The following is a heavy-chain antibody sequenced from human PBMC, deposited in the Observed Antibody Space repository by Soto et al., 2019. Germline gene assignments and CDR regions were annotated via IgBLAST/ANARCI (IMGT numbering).Heavy chain of an antibody. CDR1: GGPFTSNNW. V-gene: IGHV4-4*02. CDR2: IYRTGST. CDR3: ASRDPGTSVDY. Sequence: QVQLQESGPGLVKPSGTLSLTCAVAGGPFTSNNWWTWVRQPPGQGLEWIGEIYRTGSTNYNPSLKTRVTISRDKSENQFSLKVTSLTAADTAVYYCASRDPGTSVDYWGQGTLVTVSS. D-gene: IGHD1-7*01. J-gene: IGHJ4*02.